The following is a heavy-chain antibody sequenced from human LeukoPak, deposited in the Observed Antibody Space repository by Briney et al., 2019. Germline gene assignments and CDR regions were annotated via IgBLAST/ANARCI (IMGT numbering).Heavy chain of an antibody. D-gene: IGHD3-10*01. J-gene: IGHJ1*01. V-gene: IGHV3-66*01. Sequence: GGSLRLSCAASGFTVSSNHMSWVRQAPGKGLEWVSVIYSGGSTYYADSVKGRFTISRDNSKNTLYLQMNSLRAEDTAVYYRATKGPYYYGSGLNFQHWGQGTLVTVSS. CDR2: IYSGGST. CDR1: GFTVSSNH. CDR3: ATKGPYYYGSGLNFQH.